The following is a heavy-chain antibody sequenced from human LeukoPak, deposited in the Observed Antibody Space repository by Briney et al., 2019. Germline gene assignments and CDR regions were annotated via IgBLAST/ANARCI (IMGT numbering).Heavy chain of an antibody. CDR2: IYYSGST. Sequence: SETLSLTCTVSGGSISSYYWSWIRQPPGKGLEWIGYIYYSGSTNYNPSLKSRVTISVDTSKNQFSLKLSSVTAADTAVYYCARSVVVPAALVYWGQGTLVSVS. D-gene: IGHD2-2*01. CDR1: GGSISSYY. J-gene: IGHJ4*02. CDR3: ARSVVVPAALVY. V-gene: IGHV4-59*01.